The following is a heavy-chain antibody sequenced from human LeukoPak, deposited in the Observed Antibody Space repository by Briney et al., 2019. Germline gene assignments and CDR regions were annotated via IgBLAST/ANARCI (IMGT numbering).Heavy chain of an antibody. V-gene: IGHV1-2*02. CDR1: GYTFTGYY. J-gene: IGHJ5*02. CDR3: ARDLYYYDSSGYYYFNWFDP. CDR2: INPNSGGT. D-gene: IGHD3-22*01. Sequence: ASVKVSCKASGYTFTGYYMHWVRQAPGQGLEWMGWINPNSGGTNYAQKFQGRVTMTRDTSISTAYMELSRLRSDDTAVYYCARDLYYYDSSGYYYFNWFDPWGQGTLVTVSS.